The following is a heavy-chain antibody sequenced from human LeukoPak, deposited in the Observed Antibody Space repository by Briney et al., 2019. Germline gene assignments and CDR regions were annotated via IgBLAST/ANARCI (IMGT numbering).Heavy chain of an antibody. Sequence: SETLSLTCTVSGGSISSYYWSWIRQPAGKGLEWIGRIYTSGSTNYNPSLKSRVTMSVDTSKNQFSLKLSSVTAAGTAVYYCAKTMVRGVSENWFDPWGQGTLVTVSS. D-gene: IGHD3-10*01. CDR1: GGSISSYY. V-gene: IGHV4-4*07. CDR2: IYTSGST. J-gene: IGHJ5*02. CDR3: AKTMVRGVSENWFDP.